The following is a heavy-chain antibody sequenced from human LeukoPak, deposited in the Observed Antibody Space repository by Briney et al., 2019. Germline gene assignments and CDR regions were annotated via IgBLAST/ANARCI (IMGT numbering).Heavy chain of an antibody. CDR2: ISGSGGST. CDR3: AGGGYSYGYTDY. V-gene: IGHV3-23*01. Sequence: PGGSLRLSCAAPGFTFSSYAMSWVRQAPGKGLEWVSAISGSGGSTYYADSVKGRFTISRDNAKNSLYLQMNSLRAEDTAVYYCAGGGYSYGYTDYWGQGTLVTVSS. D-gene: IGHD5-18*01. J-gene: IGHJ4*02. CDR1: GFTFSSYA.